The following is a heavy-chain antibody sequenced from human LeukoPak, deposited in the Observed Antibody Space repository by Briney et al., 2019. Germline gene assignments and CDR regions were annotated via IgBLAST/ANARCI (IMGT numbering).Heavy chain of an antibody. J-gene: IGHJ6*03. V-gene: IGHV3-11*01. CDR2: ISSSGSTI. CDR3: ARFGATYYDFWSGPAFMDV. Sequence: PGGSLRLSCAASGFTFSDYYMSWIRQAPGKGLEWVSHISSSGSTIYYADSVKGRFTISRDNAKNSLYLQMNSLRAEDTAVYYCARFGATYYDFWSGPAFMDVWGKGTTVTVSS. CDR1: GFTFSDYY. D-gene: IGHD3-3*01.